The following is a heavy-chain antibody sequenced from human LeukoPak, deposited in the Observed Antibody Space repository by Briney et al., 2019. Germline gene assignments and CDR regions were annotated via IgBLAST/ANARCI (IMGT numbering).Heavy chain of an antibody. V-gene: IGHV3-13*01. CDR3: ARSPGITGTTWYFDL. CDR1: RFTFSSYD. D-gene: IGHD1-7*01. Sequence: GGSLRLSCAASRFTFSSYDMHWVRQVTEKGLGWVSSLGTAGDTYYPGSVKGRFTISREDAKNSLYLQMNSLRAGDTAVYYCARSPGITGTTWYFDLWGRGTLVTVSS. CDR2: LGTAGDT. J-gene: IGHJ2*01.